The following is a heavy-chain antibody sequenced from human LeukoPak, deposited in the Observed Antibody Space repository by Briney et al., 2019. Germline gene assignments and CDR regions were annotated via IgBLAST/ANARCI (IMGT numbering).Heavy chain of an antibody. CDR3: ARRGTDNIAAAGGFAESSGSYYFDY. CDR1: GGSFSGYY. Sequence: SETLSLTCAVYGGSFSGYYWSWIRQHPGKGLEWIGYIYYSGSTYYNPSLKSRVTISVDTSKNQFSLKLSSVTAADTAVYYCARRGTDNIAAAGGFAESSGSYYFDYWGQGTLVTVSS. D-gene: IGHD6-13*01. J-gene: IGHJ4*02. CDR2: IYYSGST. V-gene: IGHV4-31*11.